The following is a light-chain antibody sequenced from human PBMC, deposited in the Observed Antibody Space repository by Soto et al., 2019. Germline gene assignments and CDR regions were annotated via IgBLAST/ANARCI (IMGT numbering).Light chain of an antibody. Sequence: EMVLTRAPCTLSLAPGEGATLSCVAVRSISSNFLAWYQQKRGQAPRLLIHGASNRATGIPDRFSGSGSGTDFTLTITRLEPEDFAVYYCQQYGGSPRTFGQGTKVDIK. CDR3: QQYGGSPRT. CDR2: GAS. CDR1: RSISSNF. J-gene: IGKJ1*01. V-gene: IGKV3-20*01.